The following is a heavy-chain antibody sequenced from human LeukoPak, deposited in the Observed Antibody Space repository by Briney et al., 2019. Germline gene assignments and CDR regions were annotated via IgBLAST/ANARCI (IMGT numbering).Heavy chain of an antibody. Sequence: GGSLRLSCAASGFTFSSYGMHWVRQAPGKGLEWVAVISYDGSNKYYADSVKGRFTISRDNSRNTLYLQMNSLRAEDTAVYYCAKAHGGNSAVLDYWGQGTLVTVSS. V-gene: IGHV3-30*18. J-gene: IGHJ4*02. CDR1: GFTFSSYG. CDR2: ISYDGSNK. D-gene: IGHD4-23*01. CDR3: AKAHGGNSAVLDY.